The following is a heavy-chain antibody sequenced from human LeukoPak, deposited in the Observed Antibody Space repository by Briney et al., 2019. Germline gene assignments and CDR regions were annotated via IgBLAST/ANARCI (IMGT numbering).Heavy chain of an antibody. Sequence: SETLSLTCTVSGGSISSYYWSWIRQPPGKGLEWIGYIYYSGSTNYNPSLKSRVTISVDTSKNQFSLKLSSVTAADTALYYCARAPDHYASLPFDYWGQGTLVTVSS. J-gene: IGHJ4*02. CDR1: GGSISSYY. V-gene: IGHV4-59*12. D-gene: IGHD3-16*01. CDR3: ARAPDHYASLPFDY. CDR2: IYYSGST.